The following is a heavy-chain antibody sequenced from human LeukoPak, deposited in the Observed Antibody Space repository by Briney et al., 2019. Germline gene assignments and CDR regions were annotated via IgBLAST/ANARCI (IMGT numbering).Heavy chain of an antibody. Sequence: PGGSLRLSCAASGFTFSDFYMRWIRQAPGKGLEWVSYMSGTGKTISDADSLKGRFTISRDNTKNLLFLQVNTLRVEDTATYYCARGGGDYTSRYYMGVWGKGTTVTVSS. J-gene: IGHJ6*03. CDR2: MSGTGKTI. D-gene: IGHD3-3*01. CDR3: ARGGGDYTSRYYMGV. CDR1: GFTFSDFY. V-gene: IGHV3-11*04.